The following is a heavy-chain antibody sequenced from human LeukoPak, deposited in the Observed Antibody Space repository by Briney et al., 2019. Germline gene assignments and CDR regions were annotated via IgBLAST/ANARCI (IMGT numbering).Heavy chain of an antibody. CDR3: ARDSSGWSDNWFDP. CDR1: GGSFSGYY. J-gene: IGHJ5*02. Sequence: SETLSLICAVYGGSFSGYYWSWIRQPPGKGLEWIGEINHSGSTNYNPSLKSRVTISVDTSKNQFSLKLSPVTAADTAVYYCARDSSGWSDNWFDPWGQGTLVTVSS. D-gene: IGHD6-19*01. V-gene: IGHV4-34*01. CDR2: INHSGST.